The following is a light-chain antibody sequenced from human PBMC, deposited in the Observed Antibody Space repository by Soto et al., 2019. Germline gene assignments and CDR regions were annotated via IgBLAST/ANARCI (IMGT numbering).Light chain of an antibody. CDR3: MQALQTPYT. CDR1: LSLLHTNGYNY. Sequence: DIVMTQSPLSLPVTPGEPASISCRSSLSLLHTNGYNYLDWYLQKPGQSPQLLIYLGSNRASGVPERFSGSGSGTDFTLKISRVEAEDVGVYYCMQALQTPYTFGQGTKLEIK. V-gene: IGKV2-28*01. CDR2: LGS. J-gene: IGKJ2*01.